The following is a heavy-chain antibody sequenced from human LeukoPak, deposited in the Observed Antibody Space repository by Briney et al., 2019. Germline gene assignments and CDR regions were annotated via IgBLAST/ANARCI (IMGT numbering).Heavy chain of an antibody. CDR1: GFTVSSNY. V-gene: IGHV3-53*01. Sequence: GGSLRLSCAASGFTVSSNYMSWVRQAPGKGLEWVSVVYSGGSSYYADSVKGRFTLSRDNSKNTLYLQMNSLRAEDTAVYYCARGGRSSGGYLYNFDYWGQGTLVTVSS. J-gene: IGHJ4*02. CDR2: VYSGGSS. D-gene: IGHD1-26*01. CDR3: ARGGRSSGGYLYNFDY.